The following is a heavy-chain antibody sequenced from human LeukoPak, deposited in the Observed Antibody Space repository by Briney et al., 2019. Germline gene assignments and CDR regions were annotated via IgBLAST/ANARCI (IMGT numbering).Heavy chain of an antibody. Sequence: GGSLRLSCAASGFTFSSYTMHWVRQAPGKGLEWVAFISYDGSNKYYADSVKGRFTISRDNYKNTLYLQMNSLRAEDTAVYYCARDRRIVVVPAALVGAFDYWGQGTLVTVSS. D-gene: IGHD2-2*01. CDR1: GFTFSSYT. CDR3: ARDRRIVVVPAALVGAFDY. V-gene: IGHV3-30*04. CDR2: ISYDGSNK. J-gene: IGHJ4*02.